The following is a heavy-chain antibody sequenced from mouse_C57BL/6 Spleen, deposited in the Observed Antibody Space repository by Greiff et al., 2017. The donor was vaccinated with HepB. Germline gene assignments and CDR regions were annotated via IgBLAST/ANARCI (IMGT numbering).Heavy chain of an antibody. CDR1: GYTFTSYW. Sequence: QVQLQQPGAELVKPGASVKLSCKASGYTFTSYWMHWVKQRPGQGLEWIGMIHPNSGSTNYNEKFKSKATLTVDKSSSTAYMQLSSLTSEDSAVYYCARSEGYYYGSSPDWYFDVWGTGTTVTVSS. CDR3: ARSEGYYYGSSPDWYFDV. CDR2: IHPNSGST. V-gene: IGHV1-64*01. J-gene: IGHJ1*03. D-gene: IGHD1-1*01.